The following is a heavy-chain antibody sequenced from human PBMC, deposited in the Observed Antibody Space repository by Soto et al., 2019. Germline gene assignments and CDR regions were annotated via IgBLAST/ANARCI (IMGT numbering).Heavy chain of an antibody. Sequence: QVQLIQSEAEVKKPGSSVRVSCTASGGIFGSHGFSWVRQAPGQRLEWGGGFIPIFRTLTYTEKFQARVRIAADESTNTVYLDLSSLTSEDTAVYYCVRDRRIYYSDPHDEFVASDYEVWGQLTMVSVSS. CDR3: VRDRRIYYSDPHDEFVASDYEV. V-gene: IGHV1-69*01. CDR1: GGIFGSHG. CDR2: FIPIFRTL. D-gene: IGHD3-22*01. J-gene: IGHJ3*01.